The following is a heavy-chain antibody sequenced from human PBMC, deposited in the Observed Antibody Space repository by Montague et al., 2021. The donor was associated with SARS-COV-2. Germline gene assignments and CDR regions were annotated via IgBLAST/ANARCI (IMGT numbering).Heavy chain of an antibody. D-gene: IGHD2-15*01. Sequence: SLRLSCAASGFTFDDYAMSRVRQAPGKGLEWVSGINWNGGSTDYADSVKGRFTISRDNAKNSLYLQMNSLRAEDTAVYHCARVVGHSPYYYGMDVWGQGTTVTVSS. V-gene: IGHV3-20*01. CDR1: GFTFDDYA. CDR3: ARVVGHSPYYYGMDV. J-gene: IGHJ6*02. CDR2: INWNGGST.